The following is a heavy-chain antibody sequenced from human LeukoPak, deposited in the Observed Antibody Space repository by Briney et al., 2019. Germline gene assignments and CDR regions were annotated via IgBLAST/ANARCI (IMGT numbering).Heavy chain of an antibody. D-gene: IGHD1-26*01. CDR3: ARGNGVGVTHHIYYYYYMDV. V-gene: IGHV1-8*01. J-gene: IGHJ6*03. CDR1: GYTFASYD. CDR2: MNPNSGNT. Sequence: ASVRVSCKASGYTFASYDINWVRQAPGQGLEWMGWMNPNSGNTGYAQKFQGRVTMTRNTSISTAYMELSSLRSEDTAVYYCARGNGVGVTHHIYYYYYMDVWGKGTTVTVSS.